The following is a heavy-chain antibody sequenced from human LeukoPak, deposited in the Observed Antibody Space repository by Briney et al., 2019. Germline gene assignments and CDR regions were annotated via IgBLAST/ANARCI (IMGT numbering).Heavy chain of an antibody. CDR1: GFTFSSYA. Sequence: GRSLRLSCAASGFTFSSYAMHWVRQAPGKGLEWVAVISYDGSNKYYADSVKGRFTISRDNSKNTLYLQMNSLRAEDTAVYYCARAFIAVAGQFDYWGQGTLVTASS. V-gene: IGHV3-30*04. CDR2: ISYDGSNK. J-gene: IGHJ4*02. CDR3: ARAFIAVAGQFDY. D-gene: IGHD6-19*01.